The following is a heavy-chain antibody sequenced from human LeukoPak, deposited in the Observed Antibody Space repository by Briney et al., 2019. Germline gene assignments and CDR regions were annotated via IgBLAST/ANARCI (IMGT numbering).Heavy chain of an antibody. CDR3: ARLPGYSSSLYYYHYMDV. CDR1: GYSNSSGYY. V-gene: IGHV4-38-2*01. J-gene: IGHJ6*03. CDR2: IYHSGST. Sequence: PSETLSLTCAVSGYSNSSGYYWGWIRQPPGKGLEWIGSIYHSGSTYYNPSLKSRVTISVDTSKNQFSLKLSSVTAADTAVYYCARLPGYSSSLYYYHYMDVWGKGTTVTVSS. D-gene: IGHD6-6*01.